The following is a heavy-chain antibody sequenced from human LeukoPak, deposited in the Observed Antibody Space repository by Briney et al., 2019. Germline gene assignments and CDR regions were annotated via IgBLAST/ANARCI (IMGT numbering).Heavy chain of an antibody. CDR1: GFTFSSYA. J-gene: IGHJ4*02. D-gene: IGHD3-22*01. CDR2: ISGSGGST. Sequence: PGGSLRLSCAASGFTFSSYAMSWVRRAPGKGLEWVSAISGSGGSTYYADSVKGRFTISRDNSKNTLYLQMNSLRAEDTAVYYCAKDLRARGLENYYDSSGYLDYWGQGTLVTVSS. CDR3: AKDLRARGLENYYDSSGYLDY. V-gene: IGHV3-23*01.